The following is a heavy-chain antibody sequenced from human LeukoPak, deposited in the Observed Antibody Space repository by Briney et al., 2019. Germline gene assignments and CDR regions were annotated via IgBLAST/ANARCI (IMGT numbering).Heavy chain of an antibody. J-gene: IGHJ4*02. Sequence: PGGSLRLSCAASGLSFKNVWMSWVRQAPGKGLEWVGRIKSKTHGGTTDYAAAVKGRFTISRDDSKSTLYLQMNSLKTEDTALYYCTTWNYDILTGCSIWGQGTLVTVSS. CDR1: GLSFKNVW. D-gene: IGHD3-9*01. V-gene: IGHV3-15*01. CDR3: TTWNYDILTGCSI. CDR2: IKSKTHGGTT.